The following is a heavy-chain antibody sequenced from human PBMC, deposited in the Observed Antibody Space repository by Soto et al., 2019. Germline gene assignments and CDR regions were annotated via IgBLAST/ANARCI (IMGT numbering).Heavy chain of an antibody. CDR3: ARDPGYSYGYN. D-gene: IGHD5-18*01. CDR2: INAGNGNT. CDR1: GYTFTSYA. J-gene: IGHJ4*02. Sequence: VASVKVSCKASGYTFTSYAMHWVRQAPGQRLEWMGWINAGNGNTKYSQKFQDRVTITRDTSASTAYMELSSLRSEDTAVYYCARDPGYSYGYNWGQGTLVTVSS. V-gene: IGHV1-3*01.